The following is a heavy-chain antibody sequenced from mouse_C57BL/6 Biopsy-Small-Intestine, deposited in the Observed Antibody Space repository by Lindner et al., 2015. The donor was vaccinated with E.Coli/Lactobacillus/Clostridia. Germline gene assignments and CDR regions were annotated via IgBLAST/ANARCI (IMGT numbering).Heavy chain of an antibody. Sequence: SVKVSCKTSGYTFTNYGISWVRQAPGQGLEWMGWISAYNGDTNYAQKVQGRVTMTTDTSTSTAYMELRSLRSDDTAVYYCAGGIVAAGGAFAFDIWGQGTMVSVSS. CDR1: GYTFTNYG. V-gene: IGHV1-74*01. D-gene: IGHD1-1*01. CDR3: AGGIVAAGGAFAFDI. CDR2: ISAYNGDT. J-gene: IGHJ3*01.